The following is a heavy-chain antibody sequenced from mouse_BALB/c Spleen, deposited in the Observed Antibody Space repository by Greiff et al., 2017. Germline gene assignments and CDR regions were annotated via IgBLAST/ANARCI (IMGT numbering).Heavy chain of an antibody. CDR3: TRRGTMITNYYAMDY. V-gene: IGHV1S127*01. J-gene: IGHJ4*01. CDR2: IDPSDSYT. Sequence: VQLQESGAELVKPGASVKMSCKASGYTFTSYWMHWVKQRPGQGLEWIGVIDPSDSYTSYNQKFKGKATLTVDTSSSTAYMQLSSLTSEDSAVYYCTRRGTMITNYYAMDYWGQGTSVTVSS. D-gene: IGHD2-4*01. CDR1: GYTFTSYW.